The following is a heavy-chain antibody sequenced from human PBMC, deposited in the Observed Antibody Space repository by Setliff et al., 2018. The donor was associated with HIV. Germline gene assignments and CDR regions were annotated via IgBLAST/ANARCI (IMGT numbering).Heavy chain of an antibody. V-gene: IGHV3-13*01. CDR1: GFTFVNHD. CDR2: IGTAGDT. Sequence: GGSLRLSCAASGFTFVNHDIEWVRQAPGKGLEWVSHIGTAGDTYYLDSVRGRFTISREDARNSGYLQMNSLRDDDTAVYFCARTAYYRDSSGYYSVAFDMWGPGTMVTVSS. D-gene: IGHD3-22*01. J-gene: IGHJ3*02. CDR3: ARTAYYRDSSGYYSVAFDM.